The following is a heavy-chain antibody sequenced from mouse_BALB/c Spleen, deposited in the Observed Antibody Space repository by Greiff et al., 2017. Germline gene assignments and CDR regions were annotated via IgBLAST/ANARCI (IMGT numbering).Heavy chain of an antibody. CDR3: ASPYDGYSAWLAY. CDR2: IDPANGNT. Sequence: VQLQQSGAELVKPGASVKLSCTASGFNIKDTYMHWVKQRPEQGLEWIGRIDPANGNTKYDPKFQGKATITADTSSNTAYLQLSSLTSEDTAVYYCASPYDGYSAWLAYWGQGTLVTVSA. D-gene: IGHD2-3*01. CDR1: GFNIKDTY. J-gene: IGHJ3*01. V-gene: IGHV14-3*02.